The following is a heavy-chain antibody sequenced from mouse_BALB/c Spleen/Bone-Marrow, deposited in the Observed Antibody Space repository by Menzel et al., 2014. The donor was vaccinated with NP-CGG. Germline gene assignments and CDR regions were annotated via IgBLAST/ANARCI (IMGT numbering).Heavy chain of an antibody. D-gene: IGHD1-1*01. CDR1: GYSFTGYT. J-gene: IGHJ1*01. Sequence: VQLQQSGPELVKPGASMKISCKTSGYSFTGYTMNWVKQSHGKNLEWIGLINPYNGGTSYNQKFKGKATLTVDKSSSTAYMELFSLTSGDSAVYYCASYYGSSWYFDVWGAGTTVTVSS. CDR3: ASYYGSSWYFDV. V-gene: IGHV1-18*01. CDR2: INPYNGGT.